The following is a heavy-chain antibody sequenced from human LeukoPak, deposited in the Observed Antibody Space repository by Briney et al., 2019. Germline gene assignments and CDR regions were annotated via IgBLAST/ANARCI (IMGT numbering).Heavy chain of an antibody. D-gene: IGHD3-22*01. CDR2: ISNSSPNI. V-gene: IGHV3-21*01. Sequence: ETLSLTCTVSGGSISSSSYYWGWIRQPPGKGLEWVSSISNSSPNIYYADSVKGRFTISRDSAKDSLFLQMNSLRAEDTAVYYCARALHDSSGYYFDYWGQGTLVTVSS. CDR1: GGSISSSS. CDR3: ARALHDSSGYYFDY. J-gene: IGHJ4*02.